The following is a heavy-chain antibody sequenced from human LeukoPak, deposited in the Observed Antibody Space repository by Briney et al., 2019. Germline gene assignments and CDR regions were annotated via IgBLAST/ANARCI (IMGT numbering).Heavy chain of an antibody. D-gene: IGHD5-24*01. CDR2: IRYDGSNK. V-gene: IGHV3-30*02. Sequence: SGGSLRLSCAASGFTFSSYGMHWVRQAPGKGLEWVAFIRYDGSNKYYADSVKGRFTISRDNSKNTLYLQMNSLRAEDAAVYYCAKDYSNRRDGYKTSMYYFDYWGQGTLVTVSS. CDR1: GFTFSSYG. CDR3: AKDYSNRRDGYKTSMYYFDY. J-gene: IGHJ4*02.